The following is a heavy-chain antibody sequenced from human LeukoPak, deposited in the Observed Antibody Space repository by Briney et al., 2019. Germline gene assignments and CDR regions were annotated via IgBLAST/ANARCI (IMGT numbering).Heavy chain of an antibody. J-gene: IGHJ4*02. CDR2: IRYDGSNK. V-gene: IGHV3-30*02. CDR3: AKDQARDQYYFDY. CDR1: GFTFSNYG. Sequence: PGGSLRLSCEASGFTFSNYGMHWVRQAPGKGLEWVAFIRYDGSNKYYADSVKGRFTISRDNSKNTLYLQMNSLRAEDTAVYYCAKDQARDQYYFDYWGQGTLVTVSS. D-gene: IGHD2-2*01.